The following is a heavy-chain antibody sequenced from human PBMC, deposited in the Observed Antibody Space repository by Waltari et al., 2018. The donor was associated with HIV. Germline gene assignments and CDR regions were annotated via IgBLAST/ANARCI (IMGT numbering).Heavy chain of an antibody. J-gene: IGHJ4*02. D-gene: IGHD6-6*01. Sequence: EVQLVESGGGLVQPGGSLRLSCAASGFTFSAYSLNWFRQAPGKGLEWVSYISSSSSTIYYADSVKGRFTISRDNAKNSLYLQMNSLRAEDTAVYYCARDPVYSGSSLVYYFDYWGQGTLVTVSS. CDR3: ARDPVYSGSSLVYYFDY. V-gene: IGHV3-48*01. CDR1: GFTFSAYS. CDR2: ISSSSSTI.